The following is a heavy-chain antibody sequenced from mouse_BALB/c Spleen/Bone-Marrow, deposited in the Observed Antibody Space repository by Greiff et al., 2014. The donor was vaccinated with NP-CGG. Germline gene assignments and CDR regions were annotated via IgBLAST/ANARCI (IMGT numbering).Heavy chain of an antibody. CDR2: IYPGDGDT. Sequence: VQVVESGAELVRPGSSVKISCKASGYAFSSYWMNWVKQRPGQGLEWIGQIYPGDGDTNYNGKFKDKATLTADKSSSTAYMQLSSLTSEDSAVYFCARWITTVVAPYVMDYWGQGTSVTVSS. CDR3: ARWITTVVAPYVMDY. CDR1: GYAFSSYW. D-gene: IGHD1-1*01. V-gene: IGHV1-80*01. J-gene: IGHJ4*01.